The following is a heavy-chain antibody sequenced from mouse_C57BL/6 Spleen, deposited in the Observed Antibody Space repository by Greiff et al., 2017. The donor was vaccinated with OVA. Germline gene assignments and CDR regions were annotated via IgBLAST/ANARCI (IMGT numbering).Heavy chain of an antibody. CDR1: GYAFSSSW. CDR2: IYPGDGDT. CDR3: ARSVYDYDREFAY. V-gene: IGHV1-82*01. Sequence: VKLQQSGPELVKPGASVKISCKASGYAFSSSWMNWVKQRPGKGLEWIGRIYPGDGDTNYNGKFKGKATLTADKSSSTAYMQLSSLTSEDSAVYFCARSVYDYDREFAYWGQGTLVTVSA. D-gene: IGHD2-4*01. J-gene: IGHJ3*01.